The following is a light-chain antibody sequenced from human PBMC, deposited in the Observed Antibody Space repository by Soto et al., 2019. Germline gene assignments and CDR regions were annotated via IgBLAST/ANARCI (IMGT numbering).Light chain of an antibody. CDR2: EVS. J-gene: IGLJ1*01. V-gene: IGLV2-14*01. CDR1: TSDVGAYNY. Sequence: QSVLTQPASVSGSPGQSITISCTGSTSDVGAYNYVSWYKHHPGQAPQLMIYEVSNRPSGVSNRFSGSKSGNTASLTISGLQADDEGDYHCSSKTSSSSPFVFGTGTKVTVL. CDR3: SSKTSSSSPFV.